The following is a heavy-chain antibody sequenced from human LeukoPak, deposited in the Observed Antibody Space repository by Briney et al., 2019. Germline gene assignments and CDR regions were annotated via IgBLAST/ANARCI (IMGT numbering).Heavy chain of an antibody. D-gene: IGHD6-6*01. Sequence: SETLSLTCAVYGGSFSGYYWSWIRQPAGKGLEWIGRIYTSGSTNYNPSLKSRVTISVDTSKNQFSLKLSSVTAADTAVYYCARDRRSSSSPYYFDYWGQGTLVTVSS. V-gene: IGHV4-4*07. CDR1: GGSFSGYY. CDR3: ARDRRSSSSPYYFDY. J-gene: IGHJ4*02. CDR2: IYTSGST.